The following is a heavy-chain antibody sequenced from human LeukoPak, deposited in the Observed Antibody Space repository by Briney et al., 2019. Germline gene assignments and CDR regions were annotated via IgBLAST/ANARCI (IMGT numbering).Heavy chain of an antibody. CDR3: ARYCYDSSGYSYPYY. Sequence: ASVKVSCKASGYTFTGYYMHWVRQAPGQGLEWMGWINPNSGGTNYAQKFQGRVTMTRDTSISTAYMELSRLRSDDTAVYYCARYCYDSSGYSYPYYWGQGTLVTVSS. J-gene: IGHJ4*02. CDR1: GYTFTGYY. D-gene: IGHD3-22*01. CDR2: INPNSGGT. V-gene: IGHV1-2*02.